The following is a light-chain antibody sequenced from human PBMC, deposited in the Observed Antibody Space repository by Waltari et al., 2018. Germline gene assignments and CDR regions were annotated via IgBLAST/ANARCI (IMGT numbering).Light chain of an antibody. Sequence: EIVLTQSPATLSLSPGESAALSCRASQRISTDLAWYQQKPGQAPRLLIYDPTNRATGIPARFSGSGSGTDFTLTISSLEPEDFAVYYCQQRSNWPLTFGGGTKVEIK. CDR3: QQRSNWPLT. CDR1: QRISTD. V-gene: IGKV3-11*01. J-gene: IGKJ4*01. CDR2: DPT.